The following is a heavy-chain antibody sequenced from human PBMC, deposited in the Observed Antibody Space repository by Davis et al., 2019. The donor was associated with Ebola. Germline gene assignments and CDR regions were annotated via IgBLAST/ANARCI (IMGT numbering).Heavy chain of an antibody. Sequence: ASVKVSCKASGYTFTTYDINWVRQAPGQGLEWMGWMNPNSGNTGSAQKFQGRVTMTRNTSISTAYMELSSLRSEDTAVYYCARAPTWSQINYYCFDYWGQGTLVTASS. V-gene: IGHV1-8*01. CDR1: GYTFTTYD. J-gene: IGHJ4*02. CDR2: MNPNSGNT. D-gene: IGHD3-10*01. CDR3: ARAPTWSQINYYCFDY.